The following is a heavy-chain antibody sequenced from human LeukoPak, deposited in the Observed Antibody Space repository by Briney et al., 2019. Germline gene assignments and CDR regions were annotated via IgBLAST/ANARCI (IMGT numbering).Heavy chain of an antibody. CDR1: GFTYSHYG. CDR3: AKDAQRGFDYSNSLEY. CDR2: IWSDATEK. Sequence: GSLRLSCAASGFTYSHYGMHWVRQAPGKGLEWVAVIWSDATEKYYSDAVRGRFTISRDNSRNTLYLQMNSLRGEDTAVYYCAKDAQRGFDYSNSLEYWGQGTLVTVSS. J-gene: IGHJ4*02. D-gene: IGHD4-11*01. V-gene: IGHV3-33*06.